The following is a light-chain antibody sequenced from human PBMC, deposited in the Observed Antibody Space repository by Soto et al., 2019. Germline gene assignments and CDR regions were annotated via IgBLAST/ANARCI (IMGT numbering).Light chain of an antibody. CDR3: TSYTSSSTYV. CDR1: SSDVGGYNY. Sequence: QSALTQPASVSGSPGQSITISCTGTSSDVGGYNYVFWYQHPSGKAPKLMIYDVTNRPSGVSNRFAGSKSGNTASLTISGLQAEDEADYYCTSYTSSSTYVFGTGTKLTVL. V-gene: IGLV2-14*03. CDR2: DVT. J-gene: IGLJ1*01.